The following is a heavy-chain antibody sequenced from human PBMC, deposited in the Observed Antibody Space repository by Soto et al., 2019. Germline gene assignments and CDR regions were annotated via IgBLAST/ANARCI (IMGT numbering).Heavy chain of an antibody. D-gene: IGHD3-10*01. J-gene: IGHJ4*02. CDR3: ARLPRYYYGSGACNS. CDR2: INHSGST. Sequence: QVQLQQWGAGLLKPSETLSLTCAVYGGSFSGYYWSWIRQPPGKGLEWIGEINHSGSTTYNPSIKKRVTISVDTSKNQFSLKLSSVTAADTAVYYCARLPRYYYGSGACNSWGQGTLVTVSS. V-gene: IGHV4-34*01. CDR1: GGSFSGYY.